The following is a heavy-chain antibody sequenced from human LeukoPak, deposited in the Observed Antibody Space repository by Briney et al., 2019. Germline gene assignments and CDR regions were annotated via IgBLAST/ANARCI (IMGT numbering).Heavy chain of an antibody. CDR2: IYSGGST. CDR3: ARDRGRGPGYSYYYGMDV. CDR1: GFTVSSNY. J-gene: IGHJ6*04. D-gene: IGHD3-10*01. V-gene: IGHV3-53*01. Sequence: QPGGSLRLSCAASGFTVSSNYMSWVRQAPGKGLEWVSVIYSGGSTYYADSVKGRFTISRDNCKNTLYLQMNSLRAEDTAVYYCARDRGRGPGYSYYYGMDVWGKGTTVTVSS.